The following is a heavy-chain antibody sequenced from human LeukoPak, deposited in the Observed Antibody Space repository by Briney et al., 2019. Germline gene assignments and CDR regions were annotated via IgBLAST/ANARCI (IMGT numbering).Heavy chain of an antibody. V-gene: IGHV4-4*02. CDR2: VELSGRT. CDR1: GGSISSTNW. CDR3: AREGGPYRPLGH. Sequence: NPSGTLSLTCGVSGGSISSTNWWTWVRQPPGEGLEWIGEVELSGRTNYNPSLESRVTISVDMSANHISLKLTSVTAADTAVYYCAREGGPYRPLGHSGQGTLVTVSS. J-gene: IGHJ4*02.